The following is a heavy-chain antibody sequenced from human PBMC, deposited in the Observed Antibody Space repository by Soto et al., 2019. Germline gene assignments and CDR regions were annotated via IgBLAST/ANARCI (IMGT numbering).Heavy chain of an antibody. CDR1: GYSFTSLD. V-gene: IGHV1-8*01. D-gene: IGHD1-26*01. J-gene: IGHJ4*02. CDR3: ARGVSAGVDY. CDR2: MQPSTGRT. Sequence: QVQLVQSGAEVREPGASVKVSCKASGYSFTSLDINWVRQTAGQGLEWMGWMQPSTGRTGYAQKFQGRFTMPRDTPINTAYMELTTRTSDDTAFYYCARGVSAGVDYWGQGTLFNVSS.